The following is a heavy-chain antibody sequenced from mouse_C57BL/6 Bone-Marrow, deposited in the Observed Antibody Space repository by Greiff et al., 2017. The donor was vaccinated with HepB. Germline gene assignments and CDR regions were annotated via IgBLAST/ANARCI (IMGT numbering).Heavy chain of an antibody. CDR2: IHPSDSDT. Sequence: QVQLKQPGAELVKPGASVKVSCKASGYTFTSYWMHWVKQRPGQGLEWIGRIHPSDSDTNYNQKFKGKATLTVDKSSSTAYMQLSSLTSEDSAVYYCAIRAYYDYDAAWFAYWGQGTLVTVSA. CDR1: GYTFTSYW. CDR3: AIRAYYDYDAAWFAY. V-gene: IGHV1-74*01. D-gene: IGHD2-4*01. J-gene: IGHJ3*01.